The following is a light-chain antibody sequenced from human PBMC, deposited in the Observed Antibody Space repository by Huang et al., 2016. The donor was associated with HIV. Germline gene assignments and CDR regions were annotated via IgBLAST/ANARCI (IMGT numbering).Light chain of an antibody. CDR3: QQYGSSPFT. Sequence: EIVLTQSPGTLSLSPGERATLSCRASQSVRSSSLAWYQQKPGQSPRLLIFGASNRATAIPDRFSGSGSATDFTLTISRLEPEDFAVYYCQQYGSSPFTFGGGTKVEIK. CDR1: QSVRSSS. J-gene: IGKJ4*01. CDR2: GAS. V-gene: IGKV3-20*01.